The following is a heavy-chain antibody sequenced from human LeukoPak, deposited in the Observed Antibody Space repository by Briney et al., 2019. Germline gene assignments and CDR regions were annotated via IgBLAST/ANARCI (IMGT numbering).Heavy chain of an antibody. D-gene: IGHD2-15*01. J-gene: IGHJ5*02. CDR2: INPNSGGT. CDR1: GYTFTGYY. CDR3: ARGYCSGGSCYSVENWFDP. Sequence: ASVKVSCKAAGYTFTGYYMFWVRQAPGQGLEWMGRINPNSGGTNYAQKFQGRVTMTRDTSISTPYMELSRLRSDDTAVYDCARGYCSGGSCYSVENWFDPWGQGTLVTVSS. V-gene: IGHV1-2*06.